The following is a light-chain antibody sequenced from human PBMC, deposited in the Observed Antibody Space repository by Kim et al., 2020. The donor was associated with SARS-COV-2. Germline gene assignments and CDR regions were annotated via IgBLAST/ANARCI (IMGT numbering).Light chain of an antibody. CDR2: SNR. CDR3: AVWDDSLNGVV. CDR1: RAKIGSNV. V-gene: IGLV1-44*01. Sequence: GPTVTLPRSGGRAKIGSNVVNWYQQVPGTAPKLLIYSNRHRPSGVSDRFSGSRSGTSASLAISGLQSEDEADYYCAVWDDSLNGVVFGGGTQLTVL. J-gene: IGLJ2*01.